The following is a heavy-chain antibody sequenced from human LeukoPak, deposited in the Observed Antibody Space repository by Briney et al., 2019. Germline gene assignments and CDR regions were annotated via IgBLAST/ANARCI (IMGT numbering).Heavy chain of an antibody. CDR2: IYYSGNT. D-gene: IGHD3-9*01. V-gene: IGHV4-59*01. Sequence: PSETLSLTCSVSSDSISGYYWSWLRQPPGKGLEWIGYIYYSGNTYYNPSLKSRVTISLDTSKNQFSLKMNSMTAADTAVYYCARVMGYDILTGYLNWFDPWGQGTLVTVSS. J-gene: IGHJ5*02. CDR3: ARVMGYDILTGYLNWFDP. CDR1: SDSISGYY.